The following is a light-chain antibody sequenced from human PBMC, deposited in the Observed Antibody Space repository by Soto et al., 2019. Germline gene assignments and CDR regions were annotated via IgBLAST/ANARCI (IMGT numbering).Light chain of an antibody. V-gene: IGLV2-14*01. CDR2: DVS. Sequence: QSALTQPASVSGSPGQSITISCTGTSSDVGGYNYVSWYQQHPCKAPKLMIYDVSNRPSGVSNRFSGSKSGNTASLTISGLQAEDEADYYCSSYTSSSPSVVFGGGTKLTVL. CDR3: SSYTSSSPSVV. CDR1: SSDVGGYNY. J-gene: IGLJ2*01.